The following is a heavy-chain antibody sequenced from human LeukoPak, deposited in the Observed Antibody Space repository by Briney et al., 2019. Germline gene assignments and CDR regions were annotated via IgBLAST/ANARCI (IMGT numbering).Heavy chain of an antibody. CDR3: ANGYYYYYYMDV. Sequence: GGSLRLSCAASGFTFSSYAMSWVRQAPGKGLECISGFSGSGGSTYYADSVKGRFTISRDNSKNTLYLQMNSLRAEDTAVYYCANGYYYYYYMDVWGKGTTVTVSS. V-gene: IGHV3-23*01. CDR2: FSGSGGST. J-gene: IGHJ6*03. CDR1: GFTFSSYA.